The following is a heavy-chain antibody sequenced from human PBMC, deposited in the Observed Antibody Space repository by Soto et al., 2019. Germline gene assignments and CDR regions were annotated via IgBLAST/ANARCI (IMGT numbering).Heavy chain of an antibody. CDR2: INTDGSNT. CDR1: GFTLINYW. J-gene: IGHJ4*02. CDR3: ARVYDDSSGKPFPDY. Sequence: EVPLVESGGGLVQPGGSLRLSCAASGFTLINYWMHWVRQAPGKGLVWVSGINTDGSNTNYADSVKGRFTISRDNAKNTLSLQMNSLRAEDTAVYYCARVYDDSSGKPFPDYWGRGTLVTVSS. D-gene: IGHD3-22*01. V-gene: IGHV3-74*01.